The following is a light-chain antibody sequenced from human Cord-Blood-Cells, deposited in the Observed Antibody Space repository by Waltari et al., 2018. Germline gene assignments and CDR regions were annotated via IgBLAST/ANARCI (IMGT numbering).Light chain of an antibody. Sequence: QSPLTQPASVSGSPGQPITISCTGTSSAVGGYNHVSCYQQHPGKAPKLMIYDVSNRPSGVSNRFSGSKSGNTASLTISGLQAEDESDYYCSSYTSSSTYVFGTGTKVTVL. CDR1: SSAVGGYNH. CDR3: SSYTSSSTYV. J-gene: IGLJ1*01. CDR2: DVS. V-gene: IGLV2-14*01.